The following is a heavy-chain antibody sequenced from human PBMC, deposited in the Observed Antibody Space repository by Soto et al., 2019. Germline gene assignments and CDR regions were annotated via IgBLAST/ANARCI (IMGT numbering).Heavy chain of an antibody. D-gene: IGHD1-26*01. V-gene: IGHV1-69*13. CDR1: GGTFSRHA. CDR2: IIPMSDTA. J-gene: IGHJ6*02. Sequence: SVKVSCKAPGGTFSRHAISLVRQAPGQGFEWMGGIIPMSDTARYAQKFQGRVTITADESTTTAYMELSSLRSEDTAVYYCARDPALRIVGPTYGMDLWGQGTTVTVSS. CDR3: ARDPALRIVGPTYGMDL.